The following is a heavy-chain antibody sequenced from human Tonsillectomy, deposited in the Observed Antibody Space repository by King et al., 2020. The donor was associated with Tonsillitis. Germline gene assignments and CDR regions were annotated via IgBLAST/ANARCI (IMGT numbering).Heavy chain of an antibody. CDR3: ARRDYYDRSGHDS. CDR1: GGSISSSNW. D-gene: IGHD3-22*01. Sequence: QLQESGPGLVKPSGTLSLTCAVSGGSISSSNWWSWVRQPPGKGLEWIGEIYHSGSTYYNPSLQSRVTISADKSMNQFSLKLSSVTAADTAVYYCARRDYYDRSGHDSWGQGTLVTVSS. V-gene: IGHV4-4*02. CDR2: IYHSGST. J-gene: IGHJ4*02.